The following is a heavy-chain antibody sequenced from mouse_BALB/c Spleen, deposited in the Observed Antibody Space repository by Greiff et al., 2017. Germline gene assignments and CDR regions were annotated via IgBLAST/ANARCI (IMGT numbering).Heavy chain of an antibody. J-gene: IGHJ4*01. Sequence: EVMLVESGGGLVQPGGSRKLSCAASGFTFSDYGMAWVRQAPGKGPVWVAFISNLAYSIYYADTVTGRFTISRENAKNTLYLEMSSLRSEDTAMYYCARDRCYYAMDYWGQGTSVTVSS. CDR2: ISNLAYSI. CDR1: GFTFSDYG. V-gene: IGHV5-15*02. CDR3: ARDRCYYAMDY.